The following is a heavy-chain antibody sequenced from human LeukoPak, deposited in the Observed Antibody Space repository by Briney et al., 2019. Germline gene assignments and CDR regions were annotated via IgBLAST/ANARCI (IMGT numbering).Heavy chain of an antibody. CDR2: IYYSGST. J-gene: IGHJ4*02. CDR3: AGELVTTSYYFDY. V-gene: IGHV4-31*03. D-gene: IGHD4-17*01. Sequence: SQTLSLTCTVSGGSISSGGYYWSWIRQHPGKGLEWIGYIYYSGSTYYNPSLKSRVTISVDTSKNQFSLKLSSVTAADTAVYYCAGELVTTSYYFDYWGQGTLVTVSS. CDR1: GGSISSGGYY.